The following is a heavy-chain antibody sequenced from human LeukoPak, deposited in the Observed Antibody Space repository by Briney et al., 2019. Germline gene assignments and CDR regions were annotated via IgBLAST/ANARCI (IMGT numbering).Heavy chain of an antibody. Sequence: GESLKISCKGSGYSFTTYWIGWVRHMPGKGLEWMGITYPGDSDTRYSPSFQGQVTISADKSITTAYLQWSSLKASDTAMYYCARLSLLADAFDIWGQGTMVTVSS. CDR3: ARLSLLADAFDI. CDR2: TYPGDSDT. D-gene: IGHD2-15*01. V-gene: IGHV5-51*01. J-gene: IGHJ3*02. CDR1: GYSFTTYW.